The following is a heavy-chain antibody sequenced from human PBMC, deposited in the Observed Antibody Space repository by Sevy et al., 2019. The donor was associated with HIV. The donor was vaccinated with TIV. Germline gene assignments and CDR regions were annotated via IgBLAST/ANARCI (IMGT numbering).Heavy chain of an antibody. V-gene: IGHV6-1*01. J-gene: IGHJ4*02. CDR1: GDSVSSNSAA. CDR2: TYYRSKWYN. CDR3: AREVLESQYSSSWHSFDY. Sequence: KQSQTLSLTCAISGDSVSSNSAAWNWIRQSPSRGLEWLGRTYYRSKWYNDYAVSVKSRITINPDTSKNQFSLQLNSVTPEDTAVYYCAREVLESQYSSSWHSFDYWGQGTLVTVSS. D-gene: IGHD6-13*01.